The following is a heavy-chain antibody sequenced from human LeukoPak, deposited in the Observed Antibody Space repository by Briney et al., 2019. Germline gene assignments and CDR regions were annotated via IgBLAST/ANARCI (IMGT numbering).Heavy chain of an antibody. D-gene: IGHD3-10*01. Sequence: LSGGTLRLSCAASGFTFSSYGMSWVRQAPGKGLKWVSAISGSGGSTYYADSVKGRFTISRDNSKNTLYLQMNSLRAEDTAVYYCAKDFEYYYGSGVNPWDYWGQGTLVTVSS. CDR1: GFTFSSYG. V-gene: IGHV3-23*01. J-gene: IGHJ4*02. CDR3: AKDFEYYYGSGVNPWDY. CDR2: ISGSGGST.